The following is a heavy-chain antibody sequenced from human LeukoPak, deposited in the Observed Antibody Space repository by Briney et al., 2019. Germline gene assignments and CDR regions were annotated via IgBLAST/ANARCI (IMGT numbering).Heavy chain of an antibody. CDR2: IVPIFGTA. V-gene: IGHV1-69*05. J-gene: IGHJ4*02. D-gene: IGHD2-2*02. CDR3: ARRDGYCSSTSCYMSSESFDY. CDR1: GGTFSSYA. Sequence: SVKVSCKASGGTFSSYAISWVRQAPGQGLEWMGRIVPIFGTANYAQKFQGRVTITTDESTSTAYMELSSLRSEDTAVYYCARRDGYCSSTSCYMSSESFDYWGQGTLVTVSS.